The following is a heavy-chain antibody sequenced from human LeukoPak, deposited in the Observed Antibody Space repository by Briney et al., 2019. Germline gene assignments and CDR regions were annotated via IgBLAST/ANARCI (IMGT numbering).Heavy chain of an antibody. CDR2: ISGSGGNT. CDR1: GFPFSSYG. D-gene: IGHD4-17*01. CDR3: GSGSPDYGDYAFDY. V-gene: IGHV3-23*01. J-gene: IGHJ4*02. Sequence: PGGSLRLSCPASGFPFSSYGMSWVRRAPGKGPEWASGISGSGGNTYYVASVKGRFTISRDNSQNTLYLQMNTLRAEDTAVYYCGSGSPDYGDYAFDYWGQGTLVTVSS.